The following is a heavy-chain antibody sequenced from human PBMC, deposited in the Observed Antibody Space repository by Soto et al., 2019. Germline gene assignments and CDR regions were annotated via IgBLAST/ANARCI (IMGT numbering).Heavy chain of an antibody. D-gene: IGHD5-18*01. CDR3: ARRYSYGHFDY. V-gene: IGHV4-59*08. J-gene: IGHJ4*02. CDR1: GASISSSY. CDR2: IYNSGST. Sequence: QVQLQESGPGLVKPSENLSLTCTGSGASISSSYWSWIRQPPGKGLEWIGYIYNSGSTTYNPSLKSRVTVSVDTSKNQFCLRLSSVTAADTAVYYCARRYSYGHFDYWGQGTLVTVSS.